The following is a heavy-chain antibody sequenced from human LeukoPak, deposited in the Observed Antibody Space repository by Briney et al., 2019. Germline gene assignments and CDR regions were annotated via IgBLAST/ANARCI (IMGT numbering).Heavy chain of an antibody. CDR1: GFTFSSYS. CDR2: ISSSSSTI. CDR3: ARADYGDGGYMDV. V-gene: IGHV3-48*01. J-gene: IGHJ6*03. D-gene: IGHD4-17*01. Sequence: GGSLGLSLSASGFTFSSYSMNGFRQAPGKGLDGVSYISSSSSTIYYADSVKGRFTISRDNAKNSLYLQMNSLRAEDTAVYYCARADYGDGGYMDVWGKGTTVTVSS.